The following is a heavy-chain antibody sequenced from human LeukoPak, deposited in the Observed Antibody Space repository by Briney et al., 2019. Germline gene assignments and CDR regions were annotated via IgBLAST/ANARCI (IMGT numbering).Heavy chain of an antibody. V-gene: IGHV3-23*01. CDR2: ISGSGGST. CDR3: GTHAGRTGPGD. D-gene: IGHD3/OR15-3a*01. CDR1: GFTFTIYA. Sequence: PGGSLRLSCVDSGFTFTIYAMSSVCQAPGKGLEWVSAISGSGGSTYYADSVKGRFTISRDNSRNTLYLQMHDLGAGDTAVYYCGTHAGRTGPGDWGQGTLVTVSS. J-gene: IGHJ4*02.